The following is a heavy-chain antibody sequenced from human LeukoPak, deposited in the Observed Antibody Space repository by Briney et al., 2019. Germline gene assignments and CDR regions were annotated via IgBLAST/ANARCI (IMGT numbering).Heavy chain of an antibody. J-gene: IGHJ4*02. D-gene: IGHD1-26*01. V-gene: IGHV5-51*01. CDR3: ARGSSYYNF. CDR1: GYTFTNFW. Sequence: GESLKISCKGSGYTFTNFWIGWVRQMPGKGLEWMGIIHPGDSDTRYSPSFQGQVTISADKSLSTAYLQWSSLQASDTAMYYCARGSSYYNFWGQGTLVTVSP. CDR2: IHPGDSDT.